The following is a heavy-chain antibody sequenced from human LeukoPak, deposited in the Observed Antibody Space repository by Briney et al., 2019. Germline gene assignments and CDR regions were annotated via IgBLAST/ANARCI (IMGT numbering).Heavy chain of an antibody. CDR1: GYTFTSYD. D-gene: IGHD6-19*01. CDR3: TKGSGIVVAGWDWFDP. V-gene: IGHV1-8*03. J-gene: IGHJ5*02. Sequence: ASVKVSCKASGYTFTSYDINWVRQATGQGLEWLGWMNPNSGNTGYAQKFQGRVTITRNTSISTAYMELSSLRSEDTAVYYCTKGSGIVVAGWDWFDPWGQGTLVTVSS. CDR2: MNPNSGNT.